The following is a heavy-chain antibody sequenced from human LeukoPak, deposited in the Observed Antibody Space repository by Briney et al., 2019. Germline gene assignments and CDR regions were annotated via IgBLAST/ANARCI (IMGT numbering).Heavy chain of an antibody. J-gene: IGHJ4*02. D-gene: IGHD3-22*01. Sequence: SETLSHTCTVSGGSISRSIYYWGWIRQPPGKGLEWIGSIYYSGSTYYNPSLKSRVTMSVDTSQNQFSLNLSSVTAADTAVYYCARDPVSYYESRGYLDYWGQGTLVTVSS. CDR1: GGSISRSIYY. CDR3: ARDPVSYYESRGYLDY. V-gene: IGHV4-39*02. CDR2: IYYSGST.